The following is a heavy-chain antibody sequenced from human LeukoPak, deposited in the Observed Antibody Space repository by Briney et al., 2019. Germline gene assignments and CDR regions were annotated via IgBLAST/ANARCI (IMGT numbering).Heavy chain of an antibody. Sequence: GGSLRLSCAASRFTFSSYGMHWVRQAPGKGLEWVAVIWYDGSNKYYADSVKGRFTISRDNSKNTLYLQMNSLRAEDTAVYYCARDYLWFGELLVPDYWGQGTLVTVSS. CDR2: IWYDGSNK. V-gene: IGHV3-33*01. D-gene: IGHD3-10*01. CDR3: ARDYLWFGELLVPDY. CDR1: RFTFSSYG. J-gene: IGHJ4*02.